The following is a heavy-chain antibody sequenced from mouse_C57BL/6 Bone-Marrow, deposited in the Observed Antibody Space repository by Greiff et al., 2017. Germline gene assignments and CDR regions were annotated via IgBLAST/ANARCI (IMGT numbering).Heavy chain of an antibody. D-gene: IGHD1-1*01. J-gene: IGHJ1*03. V-gene: IGHV5-9*01. CDR3: SRQVTTVLATKYFDV. Sequence: EVKLMESGGGLVKPGGSLTLSCAASGFTFSRYTMSWVRQTPETRLQWVAALSGGGGNTYYPDSVKGRFTISRDNDKNILYLQMSSLRSEDTALYYCSRQVTTVLATKYFDVWGTGTTVTVSS. CDR2: LSGGGGNT. CDR1: GFTFSRYT.